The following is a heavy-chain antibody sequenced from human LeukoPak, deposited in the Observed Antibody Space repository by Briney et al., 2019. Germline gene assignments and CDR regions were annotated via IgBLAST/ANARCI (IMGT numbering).Heavy chain of an antibody. CDR3: ARSLSDFYPNWFDP. J-gene: IGHJ5*02. Sequence: GASVKVSCKASGYTFTSTAMSWVRQAPGQRLECMGWISADNGNTKYSQEFQGRVTITRDTSASTVYMELSSLRSEDMAVYYCARSLSDFYPNWFDPWGQGTLVTVSS. V-gene: IGHV1-3*03. D-gene: IGHD2-21*01. CDR2: ISADNGNT. CDR1: GYTFTSTA.